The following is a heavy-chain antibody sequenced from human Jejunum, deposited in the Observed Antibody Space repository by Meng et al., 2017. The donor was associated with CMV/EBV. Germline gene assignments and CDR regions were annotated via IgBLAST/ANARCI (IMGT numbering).Heavy chain of an antibody. CDR1: GYTFINYA. V-gene: IGHV7-4-1*02. CDR2: INSNTGNP. Sequence: CKASGYTFINYALNWVRQAPGQGLKWVGVINSNTGNPMYAPGFTGRFVFSLDTSVSTAYLQINSLRAEDTAVYFCARKYLSGSGIDYWGQGTLVTVSS. CDR3: ARKYLSGSGIDY. D-gene: IGHD3-10*01. J-gene: IGHJ4*02.